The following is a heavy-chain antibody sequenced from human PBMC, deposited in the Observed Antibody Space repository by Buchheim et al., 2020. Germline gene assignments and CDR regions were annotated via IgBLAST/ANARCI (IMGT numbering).Heavy chain of an antibody. J-gene: IGHJ5*02. V-gene: IGHV4-34*01. D-gene: IGHD3-10*01. CDR1: GGSFSGYY. CDR2: INHSGST. Sequence: QVQLQQWGAGLLKPSETLSLTCAVYGGSFSGYYWSWIRQPPGKGLEWIGEINHSGSTNYNPSLKSRVTISVDTSKNQFSLKLSSVTAADTAVYYCARGHRTHYYGSEKNDGRYNWFDPWGQGTL. CDR3: ARGHRTHYYGSEKNDGRYNWFDP.